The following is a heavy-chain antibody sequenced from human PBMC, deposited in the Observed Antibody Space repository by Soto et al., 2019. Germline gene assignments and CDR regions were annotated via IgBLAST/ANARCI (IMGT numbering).Heavy chain of an antibody. CDR1: GYTFTSYD. V-gene: IGHV1-8*01. J-gene: IGHJ6*02. D-gene: IGHD1-1*01. CDR2: MNPNSGNT. Sequence: QVQLVQSGAEVKKPGASVKVSCKASGYTFTSYDINWVRQATGQGLEWMGWMNPNSGNTGYAQKFHGRVTMTRNTSISTAYMELSSLRSEDTAVYYCARAKSARPGYYYYGMDVWGQGTTVTVSS. CDR3: ARAKSARPGYYYYGMDV.